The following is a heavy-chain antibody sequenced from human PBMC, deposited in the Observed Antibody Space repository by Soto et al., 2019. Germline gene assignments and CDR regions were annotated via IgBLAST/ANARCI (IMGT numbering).Heavy chain of an antibody. CDR3: ARYRREAVAGYTLYY. V-gene: IGHV4-59*01. CDR2: VNNSGST. J-gene: IGHJ4*02. D-gene: IGHD6-13*01. CDR1: GGSISSKY. Sequence: PSEPLSLTCTVSGGSISSKYWTWIRQPPENGLEWIGYVNNSGSTNYNPPLKSRVTIPEDTSRSQFSLKVSSMTAADTAVYYCARYRREAVAGYTLYYWGQGILVTVSS.